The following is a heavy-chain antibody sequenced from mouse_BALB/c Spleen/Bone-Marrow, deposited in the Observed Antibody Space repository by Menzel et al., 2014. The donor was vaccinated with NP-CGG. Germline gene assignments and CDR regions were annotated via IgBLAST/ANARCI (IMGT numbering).Heavy chain of an antibody. J-gene: IGHJ1*01. CDR2: IDPSDSET. D-gene: IGHD2-3*01. Sequence: QVQLQQSGAELVKPGAPVKLSCKASGYTFTSYWMNWVKQRPGRGLEWIGRIDPSDSETHYNQKFKDKATLTVDKSSRTAYIQLSSLTSEDSAVYYCARSHGYYPYWYFDVWGAGTTVTVSS. CDR1: GYTFTSYW. V-gene: IGHV1-69*02. CDR3: ARSHGYYPYWYFDV.